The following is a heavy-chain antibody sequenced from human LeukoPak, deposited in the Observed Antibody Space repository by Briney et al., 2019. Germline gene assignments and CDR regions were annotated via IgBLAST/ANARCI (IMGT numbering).Heavy chain of an antibody. CDR2: ISWNSGLI. V-gene: IGHV3-9*01. J-gene: IGHJ4*02. CDR3: AKERSSAIDY. D-gene: IGHD2-15*01. Sequence: PGGSLRLSCAASGFKFDDYAMHWVRHVPGKGLEWVSGISWNSGLIDYADSVKGRFSISRDNAKNSLYLQMNSLKAEDTTLYYCAKERSSAIDYWGQGTLVTVSS. CDR1: GFKFDDYA.